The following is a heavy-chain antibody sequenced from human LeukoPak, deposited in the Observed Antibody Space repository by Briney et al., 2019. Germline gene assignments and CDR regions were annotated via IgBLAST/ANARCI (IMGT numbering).Heavy chain of an antibody. Sequence: SETLSLTCTVSGGSISSSSYYWGWVRQPPGKGLEWIGSIYYSGSTYYNPSLKSRVTISVDTSKNQFSLKLSSVTAADTAVYYCARDGYSDWGQGTLVTVSS. V-gene: IGHV4-39*02. CDR1: GGSISSSSYY. D-gene: IGHD5-24*01. CDR2: IYYSGST. J-gene: IGHJ4*02. CDR3: ARDGYSD.